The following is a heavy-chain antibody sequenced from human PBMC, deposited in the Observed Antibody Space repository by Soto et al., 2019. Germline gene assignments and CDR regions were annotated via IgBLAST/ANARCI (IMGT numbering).Heavy chain of an antibody. CDR1: GFTFSSYA. Sequence: GGSLRLSCSASGFTFSSYAMHWVRQAPGKGLEYVSAISSNGGSTYYADSVKGRFTISRDNSKNTLYLQMSSLRAEDTAVYYCVKAENEVYYDILTGYSDYYYGMDVWGQGTTVTVSS. CDR2: ISSNGGST. V-gene: IGHV3-64D*08. J-gene: IGHJ6*02. D-gene: IGHD3-9*01. CDR3: VKAENEVYYDILTGYSDYYYGMDV.